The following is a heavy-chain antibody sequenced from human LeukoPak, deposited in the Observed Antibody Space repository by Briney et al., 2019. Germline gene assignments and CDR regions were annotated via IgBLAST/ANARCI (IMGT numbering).Heavy chain of an antibody. CDR1: GGSFSGHY. Sequence: SETLSLTCAVYGGSFSGHYWSWIRQPPGKGLEWIGEINESGSTNYNPSLKSRVTISADTSKNQFSLKLSSVTAADTAVYYCARSVPGRGYCSGGSCHATTNWFDPWGQGTLVTVSS. V-gene: IGHV4-34*01. CDR2: INESGST. D-gene: IGHD2-15*01. CDR3: ARSVPGRGYCSGGSCHATTNWFDP. J-gene: IGHJ5*02.